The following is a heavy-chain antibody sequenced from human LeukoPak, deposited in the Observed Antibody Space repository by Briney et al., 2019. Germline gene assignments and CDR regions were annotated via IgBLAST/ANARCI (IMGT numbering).Heavy chain of an antibody. V-gene: IGHV3-21*01. J-gene: IGHJ5*02. CDR3: ARTLGDVRGYSYGYQWSANWFDP. CDR2: ISSSSSYI. D-gene: IGHD5-18*01. CDR1: GFTFSSYS. Sequence: GGSLRLSCAASGFTFSSYSMNWVRQAPGKGLEWVSSISSSSSYIYYADSVKGRFTISRDNAKNSLYLQMNSLRAEDTAVYYCARTLGDVRGYSYGYQWSANWFDPWGQGTLVTVSS.